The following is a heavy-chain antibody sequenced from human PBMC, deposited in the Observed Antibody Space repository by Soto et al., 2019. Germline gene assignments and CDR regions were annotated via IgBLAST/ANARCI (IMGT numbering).Heavy chain of an antibody. CDR1: GYSFTSYW. J-gene: IGHJ4*02. V-gene: IGHV5-51*01. CDR2: IYPGDSDT. CDR3: ARSDFWSGKFDY. Sequence: GESLKISCRGSGYSFTSYWIAWVRHMPGKGLEWMGIIYPGDSDTRYSPSFQGQVTISADTSMYTAYLQWSSLKASDTAFYFCARSDFWSGKFDYWGRGTLVTVSS. D-gene: IGHD3-3*01.